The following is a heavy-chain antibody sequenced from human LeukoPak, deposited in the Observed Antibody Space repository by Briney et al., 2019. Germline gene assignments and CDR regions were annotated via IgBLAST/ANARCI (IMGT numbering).Heavy chain of an antibody. CDR2: ISASGGST. Sequence: GGSLRLSCAASGFTFSSYAMSWVRLAPGKGLEWVSVISASGGSTYYADSVKGRFIISRDKSKNTLYLQMNSLRAEDTAVYYCAKRTSYSHFDYWGQGTLVTVSS. V-gene: IGHV3-23*01. CDR3: AKRTSYSHFDY. D-gene: IGHD3-9*01. CDR1: GFTFSSYA. J-gene: IGHJ4*02.